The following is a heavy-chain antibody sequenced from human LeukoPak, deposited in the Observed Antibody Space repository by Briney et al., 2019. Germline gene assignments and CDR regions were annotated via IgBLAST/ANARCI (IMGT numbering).Heavy chain of an antibody. D-gene: IGHD6-25*01. J-gene: IGHJ4*02. Sequence: GESPKISCKGSGYSFTSYWIGWVRQIPGKGLEWVGSIYPGDSDTRYSPSFQGQVTISADKSISTAYLQWSSVKASDTAMYYCARPLLGSGVLNWGQGTLVTVSS. CDR2: IYPGDSDT. CDR1: GYSFTSYW. V-gene: IGHV5-51*01. CDR3: ARPLLGSGVLN.